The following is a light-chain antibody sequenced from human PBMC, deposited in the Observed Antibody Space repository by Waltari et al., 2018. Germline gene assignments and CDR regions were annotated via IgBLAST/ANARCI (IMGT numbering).Light chain of an antibody. CDR3: SSYSTSCAPL. CDR1: SSDVGGSNY. Sequence: QSALTQPASASGSPGQSITISCTGPSSDVGGSNYVYWLQQHPGKPPKLRIYNVSDRPSGVSKHFSGSKSGNTAARTISRLQGDDEADYYCSSYSTSCAPLFGGGTKLTVL. V-gene: IGLV2-14*01. J-gene: IGLJ3*02. CDR2: NVS.